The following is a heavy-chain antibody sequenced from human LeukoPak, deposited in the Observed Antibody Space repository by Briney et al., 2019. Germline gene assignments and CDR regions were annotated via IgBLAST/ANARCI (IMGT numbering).Heavy chain of an antibody. Sequence: PGGSLRLSCVVSGFPFSGYWMGWVRQAAGNGLEWVATINEDGSEIYYVDSVKGRFTISRDNAKNSLSLQMNSLRAEDTTLYYCARGFDGRSAFDIWGQGTMVTVSS. CDR2: INEDGSEI. CDR3: ARGFDGRSAFDI. J-gene: IGHJ3*02. V-gene: IGHV3-7*01. D-gene: IGHD3-10*01. CDR1: GFPFSGYW.